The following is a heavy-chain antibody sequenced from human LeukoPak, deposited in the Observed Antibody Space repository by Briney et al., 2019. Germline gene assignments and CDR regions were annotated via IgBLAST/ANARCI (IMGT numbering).Heavy chain of an antibody. CDR2: ISPSGGST. CDR3: ASGYSSGWYVGHDY. Sequence: ASVKVSCKASGGTFSSYAISWVRQAPGQGPEWMGVISPSGGSTTYAQKFQGRVTMTRDTSTSTVYMELSSLRSDDTAVYYCASGYSSGWYVGHDYWGQGTLVTVSS. CDR1: GGTFSSYA. J-gene: IGHJ4*02. V-gene: IGHV1-46*01. D-gene: IGHD6-19*01.